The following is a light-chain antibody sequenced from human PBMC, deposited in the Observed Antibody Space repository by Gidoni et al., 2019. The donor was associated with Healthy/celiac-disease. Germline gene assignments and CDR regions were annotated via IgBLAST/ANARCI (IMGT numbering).Light chain of an antibody. Sequence: QSGLTQPPSVSGPTGQRVTISCTGSSSKIGAGYDVHWYQQLPGTAPKLLIYGNSNRPSGVPDRFSGSKSGTSASLAITALQAEDEADYYCQSYDSSLSGSGVFGTGTKVTVL. CDR2: GNS. CDR3: QSYDSSLSGSGV. CDR1: SSKIGAGYD. V-gene: IGLV1-40*01. J-gene: IGLJ1*01.